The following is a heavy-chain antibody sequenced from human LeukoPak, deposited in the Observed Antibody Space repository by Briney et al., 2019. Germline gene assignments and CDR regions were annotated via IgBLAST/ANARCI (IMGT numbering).Heavy chain of an antibody. Sequence: GGSLRLSCAASGFIFSNYWMHWVRQAPGKGLVWVSHITTDGSSTSYADSVKGRFTISRDNAKNTLYLQMNSLRAEDTAVYYCARGAIVGANFDYWGQGTLVTVSS. J-gene: IGHJ4*02. CDR1: GFIFSNYW. D-gene: IGHD1-26*01. CDR2: ITTDGSST. CDR3: ARGAIVGANFDY. V-gene: IGHV3-74*01.